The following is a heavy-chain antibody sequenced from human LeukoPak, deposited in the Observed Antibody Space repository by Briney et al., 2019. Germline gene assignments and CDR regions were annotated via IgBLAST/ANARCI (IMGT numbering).Heavy chain of an antibody. CDR3: ARDSGFGNNWFDP. D-gene: IGHD3-10*01. CDR2: IIPIFGTA. J-gene: IGHJ5*02. V-gene: IGHV1-69*13. Sequence: ASVKVSCKASGGTFSSYAISWVRQAPGQGLEWMGGIIPIFGTANYAQKFQGRVTITADESTSTAYMELSSLRSEDTAVYYCARDSGFGNNWFDPWGQGTLVTVSS. CDR1: GGTFSSYA.